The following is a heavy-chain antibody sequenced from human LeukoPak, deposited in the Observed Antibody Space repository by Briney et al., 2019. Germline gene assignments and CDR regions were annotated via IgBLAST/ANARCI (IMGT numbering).Heavy chain of an antibody. J-gene: IGHJ4*02. CDR2: ISWNSGSI. CDR1: GFTFDDYA. Sequence: PGRSLRLSCAASGFTFDDYAMHWVRQAPGKGLEWVSGISWNSGSIGYADSVKGRFTISRDNAKNSLYLQMNSLRAEDTALYYCAKAASSGYSLQGFDYWGQGTLVTVSS. D-gene: IGHD3-22*01. V-gene: IGHV3-9*01. CDR3: AKAASSGYSLQGFDY.